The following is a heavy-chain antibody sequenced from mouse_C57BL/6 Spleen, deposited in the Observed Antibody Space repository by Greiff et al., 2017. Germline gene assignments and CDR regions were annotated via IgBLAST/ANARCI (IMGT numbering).Heavy chain of an antibody. J-gene: IGHJ2*01. CDR3: AREPLDY. CDR2: INPNNGGT. CDR1: GYTFTDYN. Sequence: VQLQQSGPELLQSGPSVKIPCTVSGYTFTDYNMDWVMQSHGKRLAWIGDINPNNGGTIYNQKFKGKATLTVDKSSSTAYMELRSLTAEDTAVYYCAREPLDYWGQGTTRTVSS. V-gene: IGHV1-18*01.